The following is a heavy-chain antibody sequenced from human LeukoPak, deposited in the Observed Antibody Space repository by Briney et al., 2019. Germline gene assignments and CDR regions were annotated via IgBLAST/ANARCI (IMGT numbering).Heavy chain of an antibody. Sequence: GGSLRLSCAASGFTFSSYAMSWVRQAPGKGLEWVSTISGSGSSTYCADSVKGRFTISRDNSKNTLYLQMNSLRAEDTAVYYCAKDSIYYYGSGSPDYWGQGTLVTVSS. CDR2: ISGSGSST. J-gene: IGHJ4*02. V-gene: IGHV3-23*01. D-gene: IGHD3-10*01. CDR3: AKDSIYYYGSGSPDY. CDR1: GFTFSSYA.